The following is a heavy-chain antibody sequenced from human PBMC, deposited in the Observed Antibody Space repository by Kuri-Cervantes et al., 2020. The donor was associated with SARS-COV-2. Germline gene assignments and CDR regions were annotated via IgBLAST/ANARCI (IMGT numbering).Heavy chain of an antibody. CDR1: GGSFSGYY. Sequence: SETLSLTCAVYGGSFSGYYWSWIRQPPGKGLEWIGETNHSGSTNYNPSLKSRVTISVDTSKNQFSLKLSSVTAADTAVYYCARDIAVASGYYFDYWGQGTLVTVSS. D-gene: IGHD6-19*01. V-gene: IGHV4-34*01. J-gene: IGHJ4*02. CDR3: ARDIAVASGYYFDY. CDR2: TNHSGST.